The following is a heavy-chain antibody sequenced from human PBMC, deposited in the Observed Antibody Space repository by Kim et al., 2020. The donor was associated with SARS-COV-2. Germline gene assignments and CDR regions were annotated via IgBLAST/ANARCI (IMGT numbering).Heavy chain of an antibody. CDR3: AIDSGSYFFDY. J-gene: IGHJ4*02. Sequence: TYYNPSLKSRVTISVDTSKNQFSLKLSSVTAADTAVYYCAIDSGSYFFDYWGQGTLVTVSS. D-gene: IGHD1-26*01. CDR2: T. V-gene: IGHV4-39*02.